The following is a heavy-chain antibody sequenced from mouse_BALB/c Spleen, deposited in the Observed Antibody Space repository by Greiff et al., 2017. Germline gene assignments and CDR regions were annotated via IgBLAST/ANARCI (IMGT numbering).Heavy chain of an antibody. CDR3: ARSSIYYGNSDY. J-gene: IGHJ2*01. CDR1: GYTFSSYW. D-gene: IGHD2-1*01. V-gene: IGHV1-9*01. CDR2: ILPGSGST. Sequence: QVQLKQSGAELMKPGASVKISCKATGYTFSSYWIEWVKQRPGHGLEWIGEILPGSGSTNYNEKFKGKATFTADTSSNTAYMQLSSLTSEDSAVYYCARSSIYYGNSDYWGQGTTLTVSS.